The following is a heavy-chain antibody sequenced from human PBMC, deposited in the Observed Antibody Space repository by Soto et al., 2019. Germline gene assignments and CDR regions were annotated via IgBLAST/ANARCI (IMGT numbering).Heavy chain of an antibody. CDR3: ACRIVGAYYDWFDP. V-gene: IGHV4-61*01. CDR1: GGSVSSGSYY. CDR2: IYYSGST. Sequence: SETLSLTCTVSGGSVSSGSYYCSWIRQPPGKGLEWIGYIYYSGSTNYNPSLKSRVTISVDTSKNQFSLKLSSVTAADTAVYYCACRIVGAYYDWFDPWGQGTLVTVSS. J-gene: IGHJ5*02. D-gene: IGHD1-26*01.